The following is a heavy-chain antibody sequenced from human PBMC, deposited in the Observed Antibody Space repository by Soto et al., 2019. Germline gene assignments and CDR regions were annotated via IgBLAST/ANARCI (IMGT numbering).Heavy chain of an antibody. CDR2: IYYSGTT. CDR1: GGSISSGGYY. J-gene: IGHJ6*02. V-gene: IGHV4-31*03. Sequence: QVQLQESGPGLAKPSQTLSLTCTVSGGSISSGGYYWNWIRQHPGKGLEWIGYIYYSGTTYYNPSLKSRVTISVDTSKNQFSLKLSSVTAADTAVYYCAASCVGCGGFNYYGMDVWGQGTTVTVSS. D-gene: IGHD2-21*01. CDR3: AASCVGCGGFNYYGMDV.